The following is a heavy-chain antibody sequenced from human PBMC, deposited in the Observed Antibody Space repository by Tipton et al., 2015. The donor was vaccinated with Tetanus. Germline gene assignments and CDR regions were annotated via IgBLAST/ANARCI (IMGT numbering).Heavy chain of an antibody. CDR1: SGSITSDNW. CDR2: VYHSGTT. D-gene: IGHD1-26*01. CDR3: LRVPEVGPFY. J-gene: IGHJ4*02. V-gene: IGHV4-4*02. Sequence: TLSLTCAVSSGSITSDNWWSWVRQPPGMGLEWIGDVYHSGTTNYNPSLKSRVTMSIDKSMNHFSLNLNSLTAADTAVYYCLRVPEVGPFYWGQGTLVTVSS.